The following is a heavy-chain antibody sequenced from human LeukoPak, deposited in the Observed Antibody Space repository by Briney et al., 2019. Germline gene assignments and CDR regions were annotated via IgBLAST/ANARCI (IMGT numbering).Heavy chain of an antibody. V-gene: IGHV1-58*02. Sequence: SVKVSCKASGFTFTSSAMQWVRQARGQRLEWIGWIVVGSGNTNYAQKFQERVTITRDMSTSTAYMELSSLGSEDTAVYYCAADRTVVAYYYYGMDVWGQGTTVTVSS. J-gene: IGHJ6*02. CDR1: GFTFTSSA. CDR2: IVVGSGNT. D-gene: IGHD4-23*01. CDR3: AADRTVVAYYYYGMDV.